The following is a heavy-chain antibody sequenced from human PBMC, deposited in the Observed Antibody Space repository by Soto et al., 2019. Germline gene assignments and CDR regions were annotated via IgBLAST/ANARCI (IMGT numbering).Heavy chain of an antibody. CDR3: ARDRAGTWTFPHNTFNL. V-gene: IGHV3-11*01. J-gene: IGHJ3*01. D-gene: IGHD6-19*01. Sequence: QEQLAESGGGLVKPGGSLRLSCAASGFSFNVYYMTWIRQAPGSGLEWVASISILGDSTYYADSVKGRFTISRDNVKNSLDLQMDTLRAEDTAVYYCARDRAGTWTFPHNTFNLWGQGTTVTVAS. CDR1: GFSFNVYY. CDR2: ISILGDST.